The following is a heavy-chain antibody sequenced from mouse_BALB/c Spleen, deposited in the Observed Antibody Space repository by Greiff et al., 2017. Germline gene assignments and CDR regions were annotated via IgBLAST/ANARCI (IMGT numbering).Heavy chain of an antibody. D-gene: IGHD1-1*01. CDR2: IDPENGDT. Sequence: VQLQQSGAELVRSGASVKLSCTASGFNIKDYYMLWVKQRPEQGLEWIGWIDPENGDTEYAPKFQGKATMTADTSSNTAYLQLSSLTSEDTAVYYCNYYGSSHAMDYWGQGTSVTVSS. J-gene: IGHJ4*01. CDR1: GFNIKDYY. V-gene: IGHV14-4*02. CDR3: NYYGSSHAMDY.